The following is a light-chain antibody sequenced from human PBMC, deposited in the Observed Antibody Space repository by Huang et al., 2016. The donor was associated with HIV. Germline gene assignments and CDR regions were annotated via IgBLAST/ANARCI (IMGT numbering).Light chain of an antibody. J-gene: IGKJ1*01. Sequence: EILLTQSPGTLSLSPGERATLPCRASQGVGRSSLAWYQQQPGRAPTLLIYDASRRATDIPDRFSGSGSGTDFTLTITRLEPQDFAVYYCQQYGSSPTTFGQGTKVEI. CDR1: QGVGRSS. CDR3: QQYGSSPTT. CDR2: DAS. V-gene: IGKV3-20*01.